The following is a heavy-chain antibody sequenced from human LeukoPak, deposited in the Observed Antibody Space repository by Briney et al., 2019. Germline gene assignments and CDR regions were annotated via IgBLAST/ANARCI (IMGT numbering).Heavy chain of an antibody. V-gene: IGHV4-59*08. D-gene: IGHD5-24*01. CDR3: ARLPEGGYATSLGWFGP. Sequence: SETLSLTCTVSGVSISRSYWIWIRQTPGKGLEWIGYISHTGVSSYNPSLKSRVTISVDTSKNQFSLNVTSVTAADTAVYYCARLPEGGYATSLGWFGPWGQGTRVTVSS. J-gene: IGHJ5*02. CDR2: ISHTGVS. CDR1: GVSISRSY.